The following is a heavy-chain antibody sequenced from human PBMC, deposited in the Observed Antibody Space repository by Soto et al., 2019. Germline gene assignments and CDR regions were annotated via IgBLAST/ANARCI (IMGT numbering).Heavy chain of an antibody. CDR2: ITVYNGNT. J-gene: IGHJ4*01. V-gene: IGHV1-18*01. CDR3: ARVLYSSIIVVRFDY. D-gene: IGHD3-22*01. CDR1: GYTFTSYG. Sequence: ASVKVSCKASGYTFTSYGISWVREAPGQGLEWMGWITVYNGNTKYAQQFQGRVSMTADTSTSTAYMELMALRSDDTAMYYCARVLYSSIIVVRFDYWGHGTLVTVSS.